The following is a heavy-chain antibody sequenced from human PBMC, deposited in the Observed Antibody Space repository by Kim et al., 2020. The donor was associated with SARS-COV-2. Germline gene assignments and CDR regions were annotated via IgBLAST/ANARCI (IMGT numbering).Heavy chain of an antibody. Sequence: SETLSLTCTVSGGSISSYYWSWIRQPPGKGLEWIGYIYYSGSTNYNPSLKSRVTISVDTSKNQFSLKLSSVTAADTAVYYCARDGAYYYGSGANWFDPWGQGTLVTVSS. CDR2: IYYSGST. CDR3: ARDGAYYYGSGANWFDP. D-gene: IGHD3-10*01. V-gene: IGHV4-59*13. CDR1: GGSISSYY. J-gene: IGHJ5*02.